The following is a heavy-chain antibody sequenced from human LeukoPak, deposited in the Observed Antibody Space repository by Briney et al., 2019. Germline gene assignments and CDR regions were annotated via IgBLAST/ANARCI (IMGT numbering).Heavy chain of an antibody. V-gene: IGHV1-8*01. CDR3: ARVFISPYQLLNSYYIDV. D-gene: IGHD2-2*01. CDR1: GYTFTSYD. CDR2: INPNRGNT. Sequence: GASGKLSGKAAGYTFTSYDINWWRQATGQGRGWRGWINPNRGNTGYAQKLQGRVTMNTNTSISTAYMELSSLRSEDTAGYYCARVFISPYQLLNSYYIDVWGNGTIVTASS. J-gene: IGHJ6*03.